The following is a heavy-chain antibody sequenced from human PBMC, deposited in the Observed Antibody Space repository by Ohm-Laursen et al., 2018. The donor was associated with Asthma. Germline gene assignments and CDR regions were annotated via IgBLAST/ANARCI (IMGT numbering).Heavy chain of an antibody. Sequence: SETLSLTCTVSGGSISSYYWSWIRQPPGKGLEWIGYIYYSGSTNYNPSLKSRVTISVDTSKNRFSLKLSSVTAADTAVYYCARDPYGTRGWFDPWGQGTLVTASS. CDR2: IYYSGST. CDR3: ARDPYGTRGWFDP. D-gene: IGHD4/OR15-4a*01. J-gene: IGHJ5*02. V-gene: IGHV4-59*01. CDR1: GGSISSYY.